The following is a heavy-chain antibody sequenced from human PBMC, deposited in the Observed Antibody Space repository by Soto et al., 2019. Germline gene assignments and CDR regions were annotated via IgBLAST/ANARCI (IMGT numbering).Heavy chain of an antibody. D-gene: IGHD4-17*01. CDR2: IYYSGST. J-gene: IGHJ4*02. Sequence: SETLSLTCTVSGASISSGGYYWSWIRQHPGKGLEWIGYIYYSGSTCYNPSLKSRVTISVDTSKNQFSLKLSSVTAADTAVYYCARAYGDYVFDYWGQGTLVTVSS. V-gene: IGHV4-31*03. CDR1: GASISSGGYY. CDR3: ARAYGDYVFDY.